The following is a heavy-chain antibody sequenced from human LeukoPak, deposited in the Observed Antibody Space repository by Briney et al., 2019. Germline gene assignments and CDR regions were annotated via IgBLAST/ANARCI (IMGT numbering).Heavy chain of an antibody. V-gene: IGHV4-4*07. Sequence: SETLSLTCTVSGGSINRYYWTWIRQPAGKGLEWIGRIYSTGSTNYNPSLKSRVTMSVDTSKNHFSLNLNSVTAADTAVYFCARSFLDYMDVWGKGTTVTVSS. CDR1: GGSINRYY. CDR2: IYSTGST. D-gene: IGHD2/OR15-2a*01. J-gene: IGHJ6*03. CDR3: ARSFLDYMDV.